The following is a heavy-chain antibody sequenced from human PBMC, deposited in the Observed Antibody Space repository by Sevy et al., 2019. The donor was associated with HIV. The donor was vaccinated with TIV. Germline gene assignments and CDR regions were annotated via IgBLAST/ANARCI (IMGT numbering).Heavy chain of an antibody. CDR3: ARDLGSSLNWFDP. CDR1: GDSVSSNSDA. V-gene: IGHV6-1*01. D-gene: IGHD6-13*01. Sequence: QTLSLTCAISGDSVSSNSDAWNWIRQSPSRGLEWLGRTYYRSKWYNDYAVSVKSRITINPDTSKNQFSLQLNSVTPEDTAVYYCARDLGSSLNWFDPWGQGTLVTVSS. J-gene: IGHJ5*02. CDR2: TYYRSKWYN.